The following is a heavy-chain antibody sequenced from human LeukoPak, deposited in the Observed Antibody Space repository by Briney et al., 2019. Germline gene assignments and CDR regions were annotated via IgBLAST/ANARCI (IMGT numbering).Heavy chain of an antibody. CDR2: INSDGSST. V-gene: IGHV3-74*01. D-gene: IGHD2-8*02. Sequence: GGSLRLSCAAPGFTFSSYWMHWVRQAPGKGLVWVSRINSDGSSTDYADSVKGRFTISRDNAKNTVYLQMNSLRAEDTAVFYCARGTGGGLNVDYWGQGTLVTVSS. CDR1: GFTFSSYW. CDR3: ARGTGGGLNVDY. J-gene: IGHJ4*02.